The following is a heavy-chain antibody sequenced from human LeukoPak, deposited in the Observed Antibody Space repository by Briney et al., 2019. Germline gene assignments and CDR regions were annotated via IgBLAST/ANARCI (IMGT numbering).Heavy chain of an antibody. CDR3: ARDGATAGQFDY. D-gene: IGHD6-13*01. Sequence: GASVKVSCKTSGYNFYDYAVTWVRQAPGQGLEWMGWNSGYNGNTDYAQKFQGRVTMTADASTTTFYVELRSLTSDDTAVYYCARDGATAGQFDYWSQGTLVTVPS. CDR1: GYNFYDYA. J-gene: IGHJ4*02. CDR2: NSGYNGNT. V-gene: IGHV1-18*04.